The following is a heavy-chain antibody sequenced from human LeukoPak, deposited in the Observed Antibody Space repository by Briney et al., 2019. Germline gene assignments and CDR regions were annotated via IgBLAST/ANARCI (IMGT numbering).Heavy chain of an antibody. V-gene: IGHV3-33*06. J-gene: IGHJ4*02. Sequence: GGSLRLSCAASGFTFSSYGMHWVRQAPGKGLEWVAVIWYDGSNKYYADSVKGRFTISRDNSKNTLYLQMNSLRVEDTAVYYCAKDRPIWFGELGYFDYWVQGTLVTVSS. CDR2: IWYDGSNK. CDR3: AKDRPIWFGELGYFDY. D-gene: IGHD3-10*01. CDR1: GFTFSSYG.